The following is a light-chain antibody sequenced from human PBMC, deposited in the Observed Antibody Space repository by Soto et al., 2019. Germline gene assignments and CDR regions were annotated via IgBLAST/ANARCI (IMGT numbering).Light chain of an antibody. J-gene: IGKJ1*01. CDR3: QQYFRSTRT. V-gene: IGKV3-20*01. CDR2: GAS. Sequence: EIVLTQSPGTLSLSPGERATLSCRASQSVSSTYTAWYQHKPGQAPRLLIYGASSRATGIPDRFSVSGSGTDFTLTISRLEPEDFAVYYCQQYFRSTRTFGQGTKVDIK. CDR1: QSVSSTY.